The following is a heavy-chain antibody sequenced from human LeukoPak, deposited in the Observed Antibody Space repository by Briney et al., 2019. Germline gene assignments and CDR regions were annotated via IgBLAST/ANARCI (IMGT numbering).Heavy chain of an antibody. V-gene: IGHV3-23*01. D-gene: IGHD1-26*01. CDR1: GFTFTSYA. CDR2: ISGSGGTI. Sequence: GGSLRLSCAASGFTFTSYAMSWVRQAPGKGLEWVSAISGSGGTIYYADSVKGRFTISRDNSKNTLYLQMSSLRAEDTAVYYCAKAEWELPTIWGQGTLVTVSS. J-gene: IGHJ4*02. CDR3: AKAEWELPTI.